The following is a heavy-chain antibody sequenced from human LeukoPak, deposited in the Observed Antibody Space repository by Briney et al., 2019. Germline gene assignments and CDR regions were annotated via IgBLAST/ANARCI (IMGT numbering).Heavy chain of an antibody. Sequence: GGSLRLSCAASGFTSSSYAMHWVRQAPGKGLEWVAVIPYIGSNKYYAGSVKGRFTISRDNSKNTLYLQMNSLRAEDTAVYYCAKDLGVGAAGSSYFGMDVWGQGITVTVSS. CDR2: IPYIGSNK. CDR1: GFTSSSYA. V-gene: IGHV3-30*18. CDR3: AKDLGVGAAGSSYFGMDV. J-gene: IGHJ6*02. D-gene: IGHD3-10*01.